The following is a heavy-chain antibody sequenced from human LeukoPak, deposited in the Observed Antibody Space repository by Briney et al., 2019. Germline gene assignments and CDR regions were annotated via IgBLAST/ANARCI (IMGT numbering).Heavy chain of an antibody. CDR3: ARDSSSPYWYFNL. CDR1: GFTFSSYS. CDR2: ISSSSSYI. V-gene: IGHV3-21*01. J-gene: IGHJ2*01. Sequence: GGSLRLSCAASGFTFSSYSMNWVRQAPGKGLEWVSSISSSSSYIYYADSVKGRFTISRDNAKNSLSLQMNSLRAEDTAVYYCARDSSSPYWYFNLWGRGTLVTVSS.